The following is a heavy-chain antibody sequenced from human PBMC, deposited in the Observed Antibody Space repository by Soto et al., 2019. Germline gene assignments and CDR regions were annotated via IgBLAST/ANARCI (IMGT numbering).Heavy chain of an antibody. D-gene: IGHD3-22*01. J-gene: IGHJ5*02. V-gene: IGHV3-30*18. CDR3: AKDKHQFHYYDSSGGGGWFDP. Sequence: PGGSLRLSCAASGFTFSSYGMHWVRQAPGKGLEWVAVISYDGSNKYYADSVKGRFTISRDNSKNTLYLQMNSLRAEDTAVYYCAKDKHQFHYYDSSGGGGWFDPWGQGTLVTVSS. CDR2: ISYDGSNK. CDR1: GFTFSSYG.